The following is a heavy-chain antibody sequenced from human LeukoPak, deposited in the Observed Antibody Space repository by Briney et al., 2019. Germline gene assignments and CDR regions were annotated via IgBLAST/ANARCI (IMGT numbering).Heavy chain of an antibody. CDR3: ARDSPIVVVPAARPGGDAFDI. CDR1: GGSFSGYY. D-gene: IGHD2-2*01. Sequence: PSETLSLTCAVYGGSFSGYYWSWIRQPPGKGLEWIGEINHGGSTNYNASLKSRVTISVDTSKNQFSLKLSSVTAADTAVYYCARDSPIVVVPAARPGGDAFDIWGQGTMVTVSS. V-gene: IGHV4-34*01. CDR2: INHGGST. J-gene: IGHJ3*02.